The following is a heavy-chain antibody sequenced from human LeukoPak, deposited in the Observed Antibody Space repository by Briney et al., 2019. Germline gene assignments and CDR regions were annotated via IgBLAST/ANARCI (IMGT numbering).Heavy chain of an antibody. J-gene: IGHJ5*02. Sequence: SETLSLTCAVYGGSFSGYYWSWIRQPPGKGLEWIGEINHSGSTNYNPSLKSRVTISVDTSKNQFSLKLSSVTAADTAVYYCAREDYGDSYNWFDPWGQGTLVTVSS. D-gene: IGHD4-17*01. CDR2: INHSGST. CDR1: GGSFSGYY. V-gene: IGHV4-34*01. CDR3: AREDYGDSYNWFDP.